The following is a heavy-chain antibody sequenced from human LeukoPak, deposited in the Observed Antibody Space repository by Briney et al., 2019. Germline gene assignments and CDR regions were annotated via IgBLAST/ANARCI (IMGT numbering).Heavy chain of an antibody. CDR1: GYSISSGYY. V-gene: IGHV4-38-2*01. CDR3: ARVGGYSYGNYYFNY. Sequence: SETLSLTCAVSGYSISSGYYWGWIRQPPGKGLDWIGSISHSGSTYYNPSLRSRVTISKDTSKNQFSLRLNSVTATDTAVYYCARVGGYSYGNYYFNYWGQGTLVTVSS. CDR2: ISHSGST. D-gene: IGHD5-18*01. J-gene: IGHJ4*02.